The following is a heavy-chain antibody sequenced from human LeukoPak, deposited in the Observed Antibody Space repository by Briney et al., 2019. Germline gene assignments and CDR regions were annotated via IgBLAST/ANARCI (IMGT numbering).Heavy chain of an antibody. CDR1: GFTFTGFH. J-gene: IGHJ4*02. CDR3: ATPPGKVDY. V-gene: IGHV1-2*02. D-gene: IGHD4-23*01. Sequence: ASVKVSCKTSGFTFTGFHMHWVRQAPGQGLEWMGWINPNSGGTTYAQKFQGRVNITRDTSISAVYMELSRLTSDDTAVYYCATPPGKVDYWGQGTLVTVSS. CDR2: INPNSGGT.